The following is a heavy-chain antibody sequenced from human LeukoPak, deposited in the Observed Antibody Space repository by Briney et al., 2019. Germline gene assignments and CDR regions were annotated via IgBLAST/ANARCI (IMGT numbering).Heavy chain of an antibody. J-gene: IGHJ4*02. CDR1: GGTFSSYA. CDR2: IIPIFGTA. D-gene: IGHD6-25*01. CDR3: ARVKAAALPYFDY. Sequence: SVKVSCKASGGTFSSYAISWVRQAPRQGLEWMGGIIPIFGTANYAQKFQGRVTITADESTSTAYMELSSLRSEDTAVYYCARVKAAALPYFDYWGQGTLVTVSS. V-gene: IGHV1-69*13.